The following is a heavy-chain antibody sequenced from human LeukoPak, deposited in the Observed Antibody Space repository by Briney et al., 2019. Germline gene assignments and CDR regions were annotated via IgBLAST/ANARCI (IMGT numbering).Heavy chain of an antibody. CDR1: GFTFSSYG. J-gene: IGHJ3*02. CDR2: ISYDGSNK. D-gene: IGHD3-22*01. CDR3: LKAHYYDSIFDAFDI. Sequence: GGSLRLSCAASGFTFSSYGMHWVRQAPGKGLEWVAVISYDGSNKYYADSVKGRFTISRDNSKNTLYLQMNSLRAEDTAVYYCLKAHYYDSIFDAFDIRGQGTMVTVSS. V-gene: IGHV3-30*03.